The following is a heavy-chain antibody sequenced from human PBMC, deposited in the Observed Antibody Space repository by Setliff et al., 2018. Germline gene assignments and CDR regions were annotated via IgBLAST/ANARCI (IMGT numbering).Heavy chain of an antibody. Sequence: ETLSLTCTVSGGSISSSSYYWGWIRQAPGKGLEWVSSIGTSSSYIYYADSAKGRFTISRDNAKNSLYLQMNSLRAEDTAVYYCARDLSPYYGSGSYPYNFDYWGQGTLVTVSS. J-gene: IGHJ4*02. D-gene: IGHD3-10*01. CDR2: IGTSSSYI. CDR3: ARDLSPYYGSGSYPYNFDY. CDR1: GGSISSSS. V-gene: IGHV3-21*01.